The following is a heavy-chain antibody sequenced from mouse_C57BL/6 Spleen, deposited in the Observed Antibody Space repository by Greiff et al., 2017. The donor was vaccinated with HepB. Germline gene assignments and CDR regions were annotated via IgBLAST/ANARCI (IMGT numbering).Heavy chain of an antibody. V-gene: IGHV5-17*01. CDR1: GFTFSDYG. D-gene: IGHD1-1*01. CDR3: ARQNLATVVAGRYCLDY. CDR2: ISSGSSTI. Sequence: EVQLVESGGGLVKPGGSLKLSCAASGFTFSDYGMHWVRQAPEKGLEWVAYISSGSSTIYYADTVKGRFTISRDNAKNTLFLQMTSLRSEDTAMYYCARQNLATVVAGRYCLDYWGQGTTLTVSS. J-gene: IGHJ2*01.